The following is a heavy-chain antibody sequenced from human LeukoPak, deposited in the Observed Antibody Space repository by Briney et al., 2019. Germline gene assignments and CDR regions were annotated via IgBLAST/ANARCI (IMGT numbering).Heavy chain of an antibody. D-gene: IGHD3-10*01. Sequence: GGSLRLSCAACGFILNSYPMHWVRQAPGKGLEWVAVISYDGSSKYHADSVKGRFTISRVNSKNTLYLQMNSLRAEDTAVYYCARDGSGSYHPIYYYYYMDVWGKGTTVTVSS. CDR2: ISYDGSSK. CDR3: ARDGSGSYHPIYYYYYMDV. CDR1: GFILNSYP. J-gene: IGHJ6*03. V-gene: IGHV3-30*01.